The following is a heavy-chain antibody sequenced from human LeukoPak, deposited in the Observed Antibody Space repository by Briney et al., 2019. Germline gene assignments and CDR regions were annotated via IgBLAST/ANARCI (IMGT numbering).Heavy chain of an antibody. V-gene: IGHV3-11*01. CDR3: ARDRPSAITMVRGVHPY. CDR2: ISSSGSTI. Sequence: GGSLRLFCAASGFTFSDYYMSWIRQAPGKGLEWVSYISSSGSTICYADSVKGRFTISRDSAKNSLYLQMNSLRAEDTAVYYCARDRPSAITMVRGVHPYWGQGTLVTVSS. CDR1: GFTFSDYY. J-gene: IGHJ4*02. D-gene: IGHD3-10*01.